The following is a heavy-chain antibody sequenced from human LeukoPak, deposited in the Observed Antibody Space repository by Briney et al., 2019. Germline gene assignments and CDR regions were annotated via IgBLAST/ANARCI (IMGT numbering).Heavy chain of an antibody. V-gene: IGHV3-30*18. CDR1: GFTFSSYV. CDR3: AKRGYSGYDLDY. Sequence: GGSLRLSCAASGFTFSSYVMHWVRQAPGXGLEWVAGISYDGTNKHYADSVKGRFTISRDNSKNTLFLQMNSLRPEDTAVHYCAKRGYSGYDLDYWGQGTLVTVSS. J-gene: IGHJ4*02. D-gene: IGHD5-12*01. CDR2: ISYDGTNK.